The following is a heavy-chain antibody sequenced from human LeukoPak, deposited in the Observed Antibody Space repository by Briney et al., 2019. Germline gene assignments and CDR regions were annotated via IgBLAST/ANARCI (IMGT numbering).Heavy chain of an antibody. CDR3: ARESQDSSSWSPSRRGNWFDP. Sequence: ASVKVSCKASGGTFSSYAISWVRQAPGQGLEWMGIINPSGGSTSYAQKFQGRVTMTRDMSTSTVYMELSSLRSEDTAVYYCARESQDSSSWSPSRRGNWFDPWGQGTLVTVSS. CDR2: INPSGGST. CDR1: GGTFSSYA. V-gene: IGHV1-46*01. D-gene: IGHD6-13*01. J-gene: IGHJ5*02.